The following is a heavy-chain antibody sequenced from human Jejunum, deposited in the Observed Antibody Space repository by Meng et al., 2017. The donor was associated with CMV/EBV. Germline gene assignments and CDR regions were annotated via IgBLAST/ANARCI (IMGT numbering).Heavy chain of an antibody. J-gene: IGHJ5*02. CDR3: ARQDYFGSGTYHHWFDP. CDR2: ILPSNSDT. CDR1: FNTYW. Sequence: FNTYWIGWVRPLPGKGLEWMGIILPSNSDTRYSPSFEGQVTMSADKSSNTAYLEWSSLQASDSGMYYCARQDYFGSGTYHHWFDPWGPGTLVTVSS. D-gene: IGHD3-10*01. V-gene: IGHV5-51*01.